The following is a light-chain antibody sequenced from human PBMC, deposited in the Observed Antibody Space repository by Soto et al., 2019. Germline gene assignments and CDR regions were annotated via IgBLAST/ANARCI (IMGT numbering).Light chain of an antibody. CDR1: HSISSW. Sequence: DIQMTQSPSTLSASVGDRVTITCRASHSISSWLAWYQQRPGKAPKLLIYQASSLESGVPSTFSGSGSGTEFTLTISSLQPDDVATYYCQQYNSYPFTFGPGTKVDIK. CDR2: QAS. J-gene: IGKJ3*01. CDR3: QQYNSYPFT. V-gene: IGKV1-5*03.